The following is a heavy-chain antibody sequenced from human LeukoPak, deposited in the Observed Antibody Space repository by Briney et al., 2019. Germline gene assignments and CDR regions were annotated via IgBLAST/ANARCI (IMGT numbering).Heavy chain of an antibody. CDR1: GGSISSYY. D-gene: IGHD3-10*01. V-gene: IGHV4-59*01. CDR2: IYYSGST. J-gene: IGHJ4*02. Sequence: PSETLSLTSTVSGGSISSYYWSWIRQPPGKGLEWIGYIYYSGSTNYNPSLKSRVTISVDTSKNQFSLKLSSVTAADTAVYYCARGDHQSSRSLLWGVYYFDYWGQGTLVTVSS. CDR3: ARGDHQSSRSLLWGVYYFDY.